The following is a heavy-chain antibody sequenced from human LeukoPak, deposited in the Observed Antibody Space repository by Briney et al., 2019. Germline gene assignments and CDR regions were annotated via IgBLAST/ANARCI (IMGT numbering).Heavy chain of an antibody. J-gene: IGHJ6*02. V-gene: IGHV1-69*13. D-gene: IGHD5-18*01. CDR1: GGTFSSYA. CDR3: ARDMNTAMAYYYYGMDV. Sequence: SVKVSCKASGGTFSSYAISWVRQAPGQGLEWMGGIIPIFGTANYAQKFQGRVTITADESTSTAYMELSSLRSEDTAVYYCARDMNTAMAYYYYGMDVWGQGTTVTVSS. CDR2: IIPIFGTA.